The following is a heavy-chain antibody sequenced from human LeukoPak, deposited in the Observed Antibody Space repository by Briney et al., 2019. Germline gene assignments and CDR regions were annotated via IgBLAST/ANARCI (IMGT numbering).Heavy chain of an antibody. V-gene: IGHV3-30*03. CDR2: ISYDGSNE. D-gene: IGHD2/OR15-2a*01. CDR3: ARDHAFAFEY. J-gene: IGHJ4*02. Sequence: GGSLRLSCAASGFTFRSFGMHWVRQAPGKGLEWVALISYDGSNEYYADSVKGRFTISRDNSKNTLYLQMNSLRDEDTAVYYCARDHAFAFEYWGQGIQVTVSS. CDR1: GFTFRSFG.